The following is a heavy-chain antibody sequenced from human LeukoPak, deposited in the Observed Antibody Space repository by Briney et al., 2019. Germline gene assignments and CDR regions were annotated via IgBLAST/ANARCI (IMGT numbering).Heavy chain of an antibody. CDR3: ARKEGTH. V-gene: IGHV4-59*01. J-gene: IGHJ4*02. CDR1: GDSISSVF. Sequence: SETLSLTCSVSGDSISSVFWSWVRQPPGKGLEWIGYMYYSGDVSYNPSLKGRVIISMDTSKNQFSLKLNFVTTADTAVYYCARKEGTHWGQGTLVTVSS. D-gene: IGHD1-1*01. CDR2: MYYSGDV.